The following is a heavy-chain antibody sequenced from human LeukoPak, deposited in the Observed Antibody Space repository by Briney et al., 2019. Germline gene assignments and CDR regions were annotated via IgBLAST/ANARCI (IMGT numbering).Heavy chain of an antibody. Sequence: SETLSLTCAVYGGSFSGYYWSWIRQPLGKGLEWIGEINHSGSTNYNPSLKSRVTISVDTSKNQFSLKLSSVTAADTAVYYCASFSVVVTASHLAYWGQGTLVTVSS. CDR3: ASFSVVVTASHLAY. D-gene: IGHD2-21*02. CDR2: INHSGST. J-gene: IGHJ4*02. V-gene: IGHV4-34*01. CDR1: GGSFSGYY.